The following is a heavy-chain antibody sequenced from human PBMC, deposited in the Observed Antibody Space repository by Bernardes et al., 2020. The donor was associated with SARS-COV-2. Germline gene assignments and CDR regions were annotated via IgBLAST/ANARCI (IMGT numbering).Heavy chain of an antibody. CDR1: VFTVRGYA. CDR3: SREVIWPYGMDV. J-gene: IGHJ6*02. V-gene: IGHV3-30*09. Sequence: GESLRLSCAVTVFTVRGYAGPCVRQSPAKGLEWVAIISYDGSNIFYADSVKGRFAIARDNSKNTLYLQMNSLRGEDTAVYDCSREVIWPYGMDVWGQGTTFIGSS. D-gene: IGHD2-15*01. CDR2: ISYDGSNI.